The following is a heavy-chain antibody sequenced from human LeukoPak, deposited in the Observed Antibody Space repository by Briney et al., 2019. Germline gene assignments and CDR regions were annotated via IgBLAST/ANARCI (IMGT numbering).Heavy chain of an antibody. J-gene: IGHJ4*02. V-gene: IGHV3-23*01. CDR2: ISGSGGST. Sequence: GGSLRLSCAASGFTFSSYAMSWVRQAPGKGLEWVSAISGSGGSTYYADSVKGRFTISRDNSKNTLYLQMNSLGAEDRAVYYCAKSKYYDFWSGLDYWGQGTLVTVSS. D-gene: IGHD3-3*01. CDR1: GFTFSSYA. CDR3: AKSKYYDFWSGLDY.